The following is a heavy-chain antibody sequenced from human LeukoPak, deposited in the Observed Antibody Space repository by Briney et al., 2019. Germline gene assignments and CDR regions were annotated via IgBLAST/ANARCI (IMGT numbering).Heavy chain of an antibody. CDR2: ISGSGGST. CDR1: GFTFSSYA. D-gene: IGHD5-12*01. J-gene: IGHJ4*02. Sequence: GGSLRLSCAASGFTFSSYAMSWVRQAPGKGLEWVSAISGSGGSTYYADSVKGRFAISRDNSKNTLFLQMNNLRSEDTALYYCVSPTADYPFLYYFDSWGQGTLVTVSS. V-gene: IGHV3-23*01. CDR3: VSPTADYPFLYYFDS.